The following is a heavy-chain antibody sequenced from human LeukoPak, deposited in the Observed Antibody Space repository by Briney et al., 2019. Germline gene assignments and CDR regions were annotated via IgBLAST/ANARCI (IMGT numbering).Heavy chain of an antibody. CDR2: INSEGSST. J-gene: IGHJ4*02. V-gene: IGHV3-74*01. CDR3: ASRDQSCSGDTCYPIDY. CDR1: GLTFSRYW. D-gene: IGHD2-15*01. Sequence: YPGGSLRLSCAASGLTFSRYWMHWVRHAPGKGLVWVSRINSEGSSTSYADSVKGRFTISRDNAKNTLYLQMNSLRAEDTAVYYCASRDQSCSGDTCYPIDYWGQGTLVTVSS.